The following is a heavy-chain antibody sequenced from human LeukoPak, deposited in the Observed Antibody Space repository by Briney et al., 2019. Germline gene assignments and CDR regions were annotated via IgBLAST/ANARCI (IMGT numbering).Heavy chain of an antibody. CDR2: THYRGDS. CDR3: ARIPDVSGWPFDY. D-gene: IGHD6-19*01. CDR1: GGSISINSYH. Sequence: PSETLSLTCTVSGGSISINSYHWGWIRQPPGKGLEWIATTHYRGDSHHKPALKSRVTISVDTSKNLFSLKLRSVTTADTAIYYCARIPDVSGWPFDYWGQGTLVTVSS. V-gene: IGHV4-39*07. J-gene: IGHJ4*02.